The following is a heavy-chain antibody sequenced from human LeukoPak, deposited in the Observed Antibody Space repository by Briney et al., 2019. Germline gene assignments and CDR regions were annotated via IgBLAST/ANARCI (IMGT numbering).Heavy chain of an antibody. CDR2: INPSDGST. J-gene: IGHJ4*02. V-gene: IGHV1-46*01. CDR1: GYTLTELS. D-gene: IGHD3-9*01. Sequence: ASVKVSCKVSGYTLTELSMHWVRQAPGQGLEWMGIINPSDGSTSYAQKFQGRVTMTRDTSTSTVYMELSSLRSEDTAVYYCARGGVSGRYFDWLFPGDPSDYWGQGTLVTVSS. CDR3: ARGGVSGRYFDWLFPGDPSDY.